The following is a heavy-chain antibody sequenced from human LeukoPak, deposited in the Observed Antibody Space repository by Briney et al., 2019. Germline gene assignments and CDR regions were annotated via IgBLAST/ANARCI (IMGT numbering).Heavy chain of an antibody. V-gene: IGHV3-23*01. CDR3: AKDLVVAAGYLDY. CDR1: GFTFSSFA. D-gene: IGHD2-15*01. Sequence: GGSLGLSCAASGFTFSSFAMSWVRQGPGTGLEWVSAISGSGGSTNYADSVKGRFTIYRDNSKNTLYLQMNSLRAEDTAVYYCAKDLVVAAGYLDYWGQGTLVTVSS. J-gene: IGHJ4*02. CDR2: ISGSGGST.